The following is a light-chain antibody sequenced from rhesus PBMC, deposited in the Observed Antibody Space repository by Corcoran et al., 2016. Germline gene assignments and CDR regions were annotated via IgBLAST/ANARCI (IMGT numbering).Light chain of an antibody. CDR1: QSLLYSSNNKNY. Sequence: DIVMTQSPDSLPVSLGERVTINCKSSQSLLYSSNNKNYLAWYQQKPGPAPKLRLYWASTRESGVPNRVSGGGSGTDFTLTISGRQAEDVAVYYCQQYYSSPWTFGQGTKVEIK. V-gene: IGKV4-1*01. CDR3: QQYYSSPWT. CDR2: WAS. J-gene: IGKJ1*01.